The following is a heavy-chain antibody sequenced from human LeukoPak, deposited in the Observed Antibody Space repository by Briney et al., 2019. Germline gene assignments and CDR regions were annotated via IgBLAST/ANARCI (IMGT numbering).Heavy chain of an antibody. Sequence: PGGSLRLSCAASGFTFSSYWMSWVRQAPGKGPEWAATVSYDGKYEFYSDSVKGRFSISRNDSDNTVYLQMNSLRPEDSAVFYCAKVRGPLYYYAIDAWGQGTKVTVSS. D-gene: IGHD1-14*01. CDR2: VSYDGKYE. CDR3: AKVRGPLYYYAIDA. V-gene: IGHV3-30*18. J-gene: IGHJ6*02. CDR1: GFTFSSYW.